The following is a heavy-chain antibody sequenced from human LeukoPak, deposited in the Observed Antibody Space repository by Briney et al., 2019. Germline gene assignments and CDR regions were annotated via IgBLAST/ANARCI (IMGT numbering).Heavy chain of an antibody. CDR2: ISNSGSP. D-gene: IGHD3-3*01. CDR3: ARQLRFLEWLFDY. CDR1: GGSISSYY. Sequence: SETLSLTCTVSGGSISSYYWSWLRQPPGKGLEWIGYISNSGSPNYSPSLKSRVTMSVDTSKNQFSLKLSSVTAADTAVYYCARQLRFLEWLFDYWGQGTLVTVSS. V-gene: IGHV4-59*08. J-gene: IGHJ4*02.